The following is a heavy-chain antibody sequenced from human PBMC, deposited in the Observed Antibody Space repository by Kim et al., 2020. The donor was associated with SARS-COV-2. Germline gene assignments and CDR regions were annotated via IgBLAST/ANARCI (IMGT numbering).Heavy chain of an antibody. CDR2: ISSDGSNK. V-gene: IGHV3-30*18. J-gene: IGHJ4*02. Sequence: GGSLRLSCAASGFTFSSYGMHWVRQAPGKGLEWVAVISSDGSNKYYADAVKGRFTISRDNNENTLYLQMNSLRAEDPAVYYWAKGRLDPAATAPEFDYWGQPTLLTHSP. CDR1: GFTFSSYG. D-gene: IGHD2-2*01. CDR3: AKGRLDPAATAPEFDY.